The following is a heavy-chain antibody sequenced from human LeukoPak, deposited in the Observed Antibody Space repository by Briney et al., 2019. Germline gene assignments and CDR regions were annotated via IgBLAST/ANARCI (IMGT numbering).Heavy chain of an antibody. CDR2: ISWNSGSI. V-gene: IGHV3-9*01. CDR3: AKDRSGAGYSFDY. Sequence: GGSLRLSCAASGFTFDDYAMHWVRQAPGKGLEWVSGISWNSGSIGYADSVKGRFTISRDNAKNSLYLQMNSLRAEDTALYYCAKDRSGAGYSFDYWGQGTLVTVSS. J-gene: IGHJ4*02. CDR1: GFTFDDYA. D-gene: IGHD6-13*01.